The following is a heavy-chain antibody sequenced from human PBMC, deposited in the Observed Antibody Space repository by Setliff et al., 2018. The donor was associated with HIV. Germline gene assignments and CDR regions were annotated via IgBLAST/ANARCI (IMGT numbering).Heavy chain of an antibody. CDR1: GYTLTELS. J-gene: IGHJ1*01. CDR3: ATDPGYSSTWYSESFQH. V-gene: IGHV1-24*01. Sequence: VKVSCKISGYTLTELSIHWVRQTPGKGLEWMANLDPEDGETFYAQKFQGRLTMTEDTSTDTAYMELSSLRSDDTAMYYCATDPGYSSTWYSESFQHWGQGTVVTVSS. CDR2: LDPEDGET. D-gene: IGHD6-13*01.